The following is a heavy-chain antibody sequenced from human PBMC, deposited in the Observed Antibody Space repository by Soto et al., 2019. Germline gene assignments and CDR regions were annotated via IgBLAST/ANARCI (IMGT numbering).Heavy chain of an antibody. D-gene: IGHD2-2*01. CDR2: IIPILGIA. CDR1: GGTFSSYT. J-gene: IGHJ5*02. CDR3: ARDNQGYCSSTSCYVPWFDP. V-gene: IGHV1-69*08. Sequence: QVQLVQSGAEVKKPGSSVKVSCKASGGTFSSYTISWVRQAPGQGLEWMGRIIPILGIANYAQKFQGRVTITADKPTSTAYMELSSLRSEDTAVYYCARDNQGYCSSTSCYVPWFDPWGQGTLVTVSS.